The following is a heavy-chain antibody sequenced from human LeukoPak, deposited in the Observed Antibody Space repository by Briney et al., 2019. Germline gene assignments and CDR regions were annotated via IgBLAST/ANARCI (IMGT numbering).Heavy chain of an antibody. CDR2: ISAYNGNT. Sequence: ASVKVSCKASGGTFSSYAISWVRQAPGQGLDWMGWISAYNGNTNYAQKLQGRVTMTTDTSTSTAYMELRSLRSDDTAVYYCARGRPESPFDPWGQGTLVTVSS. J-gene: IGHJ5*02. CDR1: GGTFSSYA. V-gene: IGHV1-18*01. D-gene: IGHD1-1*01. CDR3: ARGRPESPFDP.